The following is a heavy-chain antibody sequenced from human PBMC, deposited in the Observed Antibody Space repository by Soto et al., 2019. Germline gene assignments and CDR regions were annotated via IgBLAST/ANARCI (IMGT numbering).Heavy chain of an antibody. CDR1: GGTFSSYA. CDR3: ARSGRRLLWCGESPLFDY. CDR2: IIPIFGTA. J-gene: IGHJ4*02. V-gene: IGHV1-69*01. Sequence: QVQLVQSGAEVKKPGSSVKVSCKASGGTFSSYAISWVRQAPGQGLEWMGGIIPIFGTANYAQKFQGRVTITADESTSTAYMELSSLRSEDTAVYYGARSGRRLLWCGESPLFDYWGQGTLVTVSS. D-gene: IGHD3-10*01.